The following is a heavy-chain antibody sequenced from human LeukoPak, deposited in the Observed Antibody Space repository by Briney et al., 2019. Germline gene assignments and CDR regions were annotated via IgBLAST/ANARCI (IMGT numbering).Heavy chain of an antibody. CDR3: ARDRYDILTGYNPLGAFDM. J-gene: IGHJ3*02. V-gene: IGHV3-74*01. CDR1: GFTLSKYW. Sequence: GGSLRLSCAASGFTLSKYWMHWVRQAPGKGPVWVSRMNSDGSSTTYADSAKGRFTISRDNAKNTLYLQMNSLRAEDTAVYYCARDRYDILTGYNPLGAFDMWGQGTMVTVS. CDR2: MNSDGSST. D-gene: IGHD3-9*01.